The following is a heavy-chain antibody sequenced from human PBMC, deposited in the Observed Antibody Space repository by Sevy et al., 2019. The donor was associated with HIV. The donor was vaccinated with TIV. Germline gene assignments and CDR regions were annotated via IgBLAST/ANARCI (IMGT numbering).Heavy chain of an antibody. V-gene: IGHV4-59*13. CDR1: GGSISSYY. CDR3: ARDLKQNWFDP. CDR2: IYYSGST. Sequence: SETLSLTCTVSGGSISSYYWTWIRQPPGKGLEWIGYIYYSGSTNYNPPLKGRVTISVDTSKNQFSLKLSSVTAADTAVYYCARDLKQNWFDPWGQGTLVTVSS. J-gene: IGHJ5*02.